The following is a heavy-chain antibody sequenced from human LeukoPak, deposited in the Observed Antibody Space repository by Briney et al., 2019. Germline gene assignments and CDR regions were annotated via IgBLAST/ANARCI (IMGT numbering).Heavy chain of an antibody. Sequence: GGSLRLSCAASGFXFSSFDINWVRQAPGKGLEWLSYISSSSSTIYYADSVKGRVTISRDNAKNSLYLQMNSLRDEDTAVYYCASGKLAGTFFDYWGQGTLVTVSS. J-gene: IGHJ4*02. V-gene: IGHV3-48*02. CDR1: GFXFSSFD. CDR2: ISSSSSTI. D-gene: IGHD1-1*01. CDR3: ASGKLAGTFFDY.